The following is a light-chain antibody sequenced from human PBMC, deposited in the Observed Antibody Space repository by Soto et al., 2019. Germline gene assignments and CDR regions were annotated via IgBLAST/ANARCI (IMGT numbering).Light chain of an antibody. CDR3: AAWDDSLSGVV. J-gene: IGLJ2*01. Sequence: QSVLTQPPSASGTPGQRVTISCSGSSSNIGSNYVYWYQQLPGTAPKLLIYRNNQRPSGVPDRFSGSKSGTSASRAISGLRSEDEADCYCAAWDDSLSGVVFGGGTKLIVL. V-gene: IGLV1-47*01. CDR1: SSNIGSNY. CDR2: RNN.